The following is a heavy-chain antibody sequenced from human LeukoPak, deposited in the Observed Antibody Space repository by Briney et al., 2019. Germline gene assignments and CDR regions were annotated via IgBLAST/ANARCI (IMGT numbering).Heavy chain of an antibody. Sequence: ASVKVSCKASGYTFTDYYMHGVREAPGQGLDWMGWMNPNSGGTNYPQKFQGRVTMTRDTSINTAYMELSRLRSDDTAVYYCARDLSGTYQIDYWGQGTLVTVSS. D-gene: IGHD3-10*01. J-gene: IGHJ4*02. CDR1: GYTFTDYY. CDR2: MNPNSGGT. CDR3: ARDLSGTYQIDY. V-gene: IGHV1-2*02.